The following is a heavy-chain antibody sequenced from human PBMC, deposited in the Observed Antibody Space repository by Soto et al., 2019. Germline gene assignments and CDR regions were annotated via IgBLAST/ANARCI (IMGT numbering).Heavy chain of an antibody. D-gene: IGHD1-26*01. Sequence: QVQLQESGPGLVKPSETLSLICAGSGVSINSYYWSWIRQPPGKALEWIGYIYYSGTTNYNPSLKSRVTISVDTPKNQFSLRLSSVTAADTAVYYCARAGGRYAITAYDVWGPGTLVTVSS. CDR2: IYYSGTT. CDR3: ARAGGRYAITAYDV. V-gene: IGHV4-59*01. J-gene: IGHJ3*01. CDR1: GVSINSYY.